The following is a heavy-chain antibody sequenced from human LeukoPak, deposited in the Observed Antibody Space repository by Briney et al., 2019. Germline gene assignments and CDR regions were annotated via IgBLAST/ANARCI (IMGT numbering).Heavy chain of an antibody. J-gene: IGHJ5*02. D-gene: IGHD5-18*01. Sequence: SETLSLTCTVSGGSISSYYWSWIRQPPGKGLEWIGYIYYSGSTNYNPSLKSRVTISVDTSKNQFSLKLSSVTAADTAVYYCAGANRYSYGLNWFDPWGQGTLVTVSS. CDR1: GGSISSYY. V-gene: IGHV4-59*01. CDR2: IYYSGST. CDR3: AGANRYSYGLNWFDP.